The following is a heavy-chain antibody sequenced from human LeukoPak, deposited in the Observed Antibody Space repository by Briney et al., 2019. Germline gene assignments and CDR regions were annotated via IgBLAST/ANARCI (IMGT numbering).Heavy chain of an antibody. CDR1: GGSISSSSYY. CDR2: IYYSGST. J-gene: IGHJ6*03. CDR3: ARRTVYDFWSGYSGLSYYMDV. V-gene: IGHV4-39*01. Sequence: SETLSLTCTVSGGSISSSSYYWGWIRQPPGKGLEWIGSIYYSGSTYYNPSLKSRVTISVDTSKNQFSLKLSSVTAADTAVYYCARRTVYDFWSGYSGLSYYMDVWGKGTTVTVSS. D-gene: IGHD3-3*01.